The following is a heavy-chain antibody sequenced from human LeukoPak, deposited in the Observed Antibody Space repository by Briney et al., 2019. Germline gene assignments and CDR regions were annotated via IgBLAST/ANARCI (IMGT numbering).Heavy chain of an antibody. D-gene: IGHD2-21*01. CDR2: IYRVGTI. CDR1: GGSISDDY. CDR3: ARHWLEEAKTYSYWFDY. Sequence: SETLSLTCAVSGGSISDDYWSWSRQPPEKGLECSGYIYRVGTINYNPSLRSRVTMSLDTSKNQSSLMLNSVTAADTAIYYCARHWLEEAKTYSYWFDYWGQGTLVTVSS. V-gene: IGHV4-4*09. J-gene: IGHJ5*01.